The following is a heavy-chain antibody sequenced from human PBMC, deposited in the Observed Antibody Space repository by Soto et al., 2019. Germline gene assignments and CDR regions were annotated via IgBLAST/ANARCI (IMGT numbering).Heavy chain of an antibody. CDR3: AHRQDYYDSSGYTAAGAFDI. CDR1: GFSLSTSGVG. J-gene: IGHJ3*02. CDR2: IYWDDDK. D-gene: IGHD3-22*01. V-gene: IGHV2-5*02. Sequence: QITLKESGPTLVKPTQTLTLTCTFSGFSLSTSGVGVGWIRQPPGKALEWLALIYWDDDKRYSPSLKSRLTIPKAPSKNQVVPTMTNMDPVDTATYYCAHRQDYYDSSGYTAAGAFDIWGQGTMVTVSS.